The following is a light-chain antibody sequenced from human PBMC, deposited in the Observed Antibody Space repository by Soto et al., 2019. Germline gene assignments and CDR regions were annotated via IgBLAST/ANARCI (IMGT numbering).Light chain of an antibody. CDR3: HLYDTSPPVT. CDR1: QSVSSSY. CDR2: GAS. V-gene: IGKV3-20*01. Sequence: ENVLTQSPGTLSLSPGERATLSCRASQSVSSSYLAWYQQKPGQAPRLLIYGASSRATGIPDRFSGSGSGTDFTLTISRLEPEDFVMYYCHLYDTSPPVTFGQGTRLEIK. J-gene: IGKJ5*01.